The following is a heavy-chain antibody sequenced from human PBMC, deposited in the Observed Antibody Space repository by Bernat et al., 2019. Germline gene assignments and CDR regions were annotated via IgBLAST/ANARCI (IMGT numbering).Heavy chain of an antibody. Sequence: EVQLLESGGGLVQPGGSLRLSCAASGFTFSSYAMSWVRQAPGNGLELVSSIRGSGGSKYYAESVKGRFTISRENSKNTLYLQMNSLRAEDTAVYYCAKGRGSYYYGSGSFKYYYYYGMDVWGQGTTVTVSS. D-gene: IGHD3-10*01. V-gene: IGHV3-23*01. CDR1: GFTFSSYA. CDR3: AKGRGSYYYGSGSFKYYYYYGMDV. J-gene: IGHJ6*02. CDR2: IRGSGGSK.